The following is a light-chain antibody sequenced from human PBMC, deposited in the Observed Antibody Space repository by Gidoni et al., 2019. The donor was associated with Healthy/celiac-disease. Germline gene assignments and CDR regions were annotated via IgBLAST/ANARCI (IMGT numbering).Light chain of an antibody. J-gene: IGKJ2*04. CDR2: DAS. Sequence: DIQMKQYPSSLSASVGDRVTITCQASQDISNYLNWYQQKPGKAPKLLIYDASNLETGVPSRFSGSGSGTDFTFTISSLQPEDIATYYCQQYDNPMCSFGQGTKLEIK. V-gene: IGKV1-33*01. CDR3: QQYDNPMCS. CDR1: QDISNY.